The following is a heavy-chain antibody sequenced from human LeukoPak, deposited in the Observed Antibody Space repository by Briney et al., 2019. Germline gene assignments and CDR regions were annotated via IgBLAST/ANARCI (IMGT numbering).Heavy chain of an antibody. J-gene: IGHJ4*02. CDR3: ARELSYGEEFDY. V-gene: IGHV4-30-4*01. Sequence: WIGYIYYSGSTYYNPSLKSRVTISVDTSKNQFSLKLSSVTAADTAVYYCARELSYGEEFDYWGQGTLVTVSS. D-gene: IGHD4-17*01. CDR2: IYYSGST.